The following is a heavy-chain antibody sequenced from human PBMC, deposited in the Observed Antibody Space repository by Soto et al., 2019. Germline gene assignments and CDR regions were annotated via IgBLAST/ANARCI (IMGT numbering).Heavy chain of an antibody. CDR3: ARELQRGLDV. CDR1: GDTLTGYF. CDR2: IYGNTADI. V-gene: IGHV1-2*06. J-gene: IGHJ6*02. Sequence: VKFSCKASGDTLTGYFMHWVRQAPGQVPEWMGRIYGNTADIIYAQRFQGRVTMTADTSINTAYMELSGLSSDDTAVYYCARELQRGLDVWGQGTTVTVSS.